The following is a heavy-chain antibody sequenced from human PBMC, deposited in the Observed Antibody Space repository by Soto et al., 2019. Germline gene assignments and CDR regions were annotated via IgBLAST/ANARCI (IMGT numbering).Heavy chain of an antibody. Sequence: SETLSFTCTFPCASIISSSYSWGWIRQPPGRGLEGLGSIYYSGSTYYNPSLKSRVTISVDTSKNQFSLKLSSVTAADTAVYYCASQSITMVRGVIVVWFDPWGQGTMVTVSS. V-gene: IGHV4-39*01. CDR2: IYYSGST. J-gene: IGHJ5*02. CDR3: ASQSITMVRGVIVVWFDP. D-gene: IGHD3-10*01. CDR1: CASIISSSYS.